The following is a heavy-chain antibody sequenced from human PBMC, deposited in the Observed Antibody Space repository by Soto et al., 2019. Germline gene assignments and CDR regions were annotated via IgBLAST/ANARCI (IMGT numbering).Heavy chain of an antibody. Sequence: PGESLKISCKGSGYSFTIYWIAWVRQMPGKGLEWLGIIYPGDSDTRYSPSFQGQVTISADKSISTAYLQWSNLKASDTAMYYCTGGMVIGAYGGRRNVGTFYFWGQGTSATVSS. CDR3: TGGMVIGAYGGRRNVGTFYF. CDR1: GYSFTIYW. J-gene: IGHJ4*02. CDR2: IYPGDSDT. V-gene: IGHV5-51*01. D-gene: IGHD3-16*01.